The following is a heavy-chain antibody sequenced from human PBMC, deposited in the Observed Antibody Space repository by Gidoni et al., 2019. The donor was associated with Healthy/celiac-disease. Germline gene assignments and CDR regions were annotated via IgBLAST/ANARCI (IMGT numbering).Heavy chain of an antibody. J-gene: IGHJ4*02. D-gene: IGHD1-7*01. Sequence: EVQLVESGGGLVQPGRSLRLSCAASGCTFDDYDMHWVRQATGTGLEWVSGISWNSGSIGYADSVKGRFTSSRDNAKSSLYLQMNSLRAEDTALYYCAKGPANSYFDYWGQGTLVTVSS. CDR1: GCTFDDYD. CDR3: AKGPANSYFDY. V-gene: IGHV3-9*01. CDR2: ISWNSGSI.